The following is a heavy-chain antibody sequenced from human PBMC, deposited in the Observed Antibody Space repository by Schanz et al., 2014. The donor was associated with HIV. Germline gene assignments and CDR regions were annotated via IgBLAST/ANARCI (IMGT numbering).Heavy chain of an antibody. CDR1: GFTFSKYG. Sequence: EVHLVESGGGSVQPGRSLRLSCAASGFTFSKYGMHWVRQAPGKGLEWVSLIDHTGNTYYADSVKGRFTISRDNRKNSLYLQLNRLRREDTALYYCAKDTRLWGIDYWGLGALVTVSS. V-gene: IGHV3-43*02. CDR3: AKDTRLWGIDY. J-gene: IGHJ4*02. CDR2: IDHTGNT. D-gene: IGHD3-16*01.